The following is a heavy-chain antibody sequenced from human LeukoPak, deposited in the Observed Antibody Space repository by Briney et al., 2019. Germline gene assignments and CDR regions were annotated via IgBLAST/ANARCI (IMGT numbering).Heavy chain of an antibody. CDR2: IYTRVST. CDR1: RGSISSGSYY. CDR3: ARGVPYYDSSGYSYYYYYYMDV. Sequence: SQTLSLTCTVSRGSISSGSYYWSWIRQPAGKGLEWIGRIYTRVSTHYNPSLTRRVTISVDTSKNQFCLKLSSVTAADTAVYYCARGVPYYDSSGYSYYYYYYMDVWGKGTTVTVSS. J-gene: IGHJ6*03. V-gene: IGHV4-61*02. D-gene: IGHD3-22*01.